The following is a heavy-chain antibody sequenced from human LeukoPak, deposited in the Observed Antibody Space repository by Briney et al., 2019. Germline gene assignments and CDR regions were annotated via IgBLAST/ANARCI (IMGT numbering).Heavy chain of an antibody. CDR2: ISNTGYTI. CDR1: GFTFSDYY. CDR3: ARDPAGVRYAFDI. V-gene: IGHV3-11*04. Sequence: GGSLRLSCAASGFTFSDYYMSWIRQAPGKGLEWVSYISNTGYTIYYADSVKGRFTISRDNAKNSLYLQMNSLRAEDTAVYYCARDPAGVRYAFDIWGQGTMVTVSS. D-gene: IGHD3-10*01. J-gene: IGHJ3*02.